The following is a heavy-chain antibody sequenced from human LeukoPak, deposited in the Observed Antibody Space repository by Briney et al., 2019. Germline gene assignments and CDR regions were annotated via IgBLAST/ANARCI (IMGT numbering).Heavy chain of an antibody. CDR2: ISSSSSYT. J-gene: IGHJ4*02. CDR1: GFTFSSYS. Sequence: PGGSLRLSCAASGFTFSSYSMNWIRQAPGKGLEWVSSISSSSSYTYYADSVKGRFTISRDNAKNSLYLQMNSLRAEDTAVYYCVREKEGEWELLGGYFDYWGQGTLATVSS. CDR3: VREKEGEWELLGGYFDY. V-gene: IGHV3-21*01. D-gene: IGHD1-26*01.